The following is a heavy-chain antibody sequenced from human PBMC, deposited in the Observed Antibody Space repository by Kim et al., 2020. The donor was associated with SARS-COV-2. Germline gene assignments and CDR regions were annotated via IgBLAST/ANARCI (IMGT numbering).Heavy chain of an antibody. J-gene: IGHJ4*02. Sequence: SRVTISVDTSKNQFSLKLSSVTAADTAVYYCARGGYYDSSGYFDEEFFDYWGQGTLVTVSS. V-gene: IGHV4-31*02. D-gene: IGHD3-22*01. CDR3: ARGGYYDSSGYFDEEFFDY.